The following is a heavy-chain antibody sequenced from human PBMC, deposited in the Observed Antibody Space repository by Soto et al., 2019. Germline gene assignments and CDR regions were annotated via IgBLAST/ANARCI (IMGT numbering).Heavy chain of an antibody. J-gene: IGHJ4*02. CDR1: GFTFSSYA. D-gene: IGHD3-3*01. CDR3: AKETRHGDVWSGHDY. Sequence: EVQLLESGGGLVQPGGSLRLSCTASGFTFSSYAMTWVRQAPGKGLEWVSAIGGSGDTYYADSVKGRFTISRDNSKNTLDVQMNSLRGEDTAMYFCAKETRHGDVWSGHDYWGQGTLVTVSA. V-gene: IGHV3-23*01. CDR2: IGGSGDT.